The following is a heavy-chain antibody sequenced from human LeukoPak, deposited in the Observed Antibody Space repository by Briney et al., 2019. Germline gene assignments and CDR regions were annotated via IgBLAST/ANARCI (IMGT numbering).Heavy chain of an antibody. CDR1: GYFISSGYY. CDR2: IHHSGST. J-gene: IGHJ4*02. V-gene: IGHV4-38-2*02. CDR3: ARTSSSGLVGGYDY. Sequence: SETLSLTCTVSGYFISSGYYWGWIRQPPGKGLQWIGSIHHSGSTYYNPSLKSRVTISVDTSKNQFSLKLSSVTAADTAVYYCARTSSSGLVGGYDYWGQGTLVTVSS. D-gene: IGHD6-19*01.